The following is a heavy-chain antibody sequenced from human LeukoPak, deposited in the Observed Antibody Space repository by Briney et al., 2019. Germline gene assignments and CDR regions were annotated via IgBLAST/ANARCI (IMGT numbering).Heavy chain of an antibody. J-gene: IGHJ4*02. CDR3: ARDRSIAAPQSLDY. D-gene: IGHD6-6*01. CDR1: GYTFTSYG. CDR2: ISAYNGNT. Sequence: ASVKVSCKASGYTFTSYGISWVRQAPGQGLEWMGWISAYNGNTNYAQKLQDRVTMTTDTSTSTAYMELRSLRSDDTAVYYCARDRSIAAPQSLDYWGQGTLVTVSS. V-gene: IGHV1-18*01.